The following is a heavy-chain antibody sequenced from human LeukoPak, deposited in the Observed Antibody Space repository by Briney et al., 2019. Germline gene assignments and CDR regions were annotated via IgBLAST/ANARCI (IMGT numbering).Heavy chain of an antibody. CDR2: INPNSGGT. D-gene: IGHD2-15*01. CDR3: ARDRKRYCSGGSCWDFDY. J-gene: IGHJ4*02. Sequence: ASVKVSCKASGYTFTGYYMLWVRQAPGQGLEWMGWINPNSGGTNYAQKLQGRVTMTTDTSTSTAYMELRSLRSDDTAEYYCARDRKRYCSGGSCWDFDYWGQGTLVTVSS. CDR1: GYTFTGYY. V-gene: IGHV1-2*02.